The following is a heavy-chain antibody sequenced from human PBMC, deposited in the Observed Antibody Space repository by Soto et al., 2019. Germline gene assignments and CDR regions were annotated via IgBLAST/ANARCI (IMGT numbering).Heavy chain of an antibody. V-gene: IGHV4-59*01. J-gene: IGHJ6*02. Sequence: SETLSLTCTVSGGSISSYYWSWIRQPPGKGLEWIGYIYYSGSTNYNPSLKSRVTISVDTSKNQFSLKLSSVTAADTAVYYCARDRGYGSGYYYGMDVWGQGTTVTVSS. CDR1: GGSISSYY. CDR2: IYYSGST. D-gene: IGHD3-10*01. CDR3: ARDRGYGSGYYYGMDV.